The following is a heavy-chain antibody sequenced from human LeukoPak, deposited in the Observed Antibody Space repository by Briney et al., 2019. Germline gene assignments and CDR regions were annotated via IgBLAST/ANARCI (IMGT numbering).Heavy chain of an antibody. D-gene: IGHD3-3*01. V-gene: IGHV1-18*01. Sequence: ASVKVSCKASGYTFTSYGISWVRQAPGQGLEWMGRISAYNGNTNYAQKLQGRVTMTTDTSTSTAYMELRSLRSDDTAVYYCARDPSMEWLLYGYYYYGMDVWGQGTTVTVSS. J-gene: IGHJ6*02. CDR1: GYTFTSYG. CDR3: ARDPSMEWLLYGYYYYGMDV. CDR2: ISAYNGNT.